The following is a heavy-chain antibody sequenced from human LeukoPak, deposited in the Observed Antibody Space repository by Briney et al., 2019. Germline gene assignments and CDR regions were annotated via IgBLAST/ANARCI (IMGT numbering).Heavy chain of an antibody. CDR2: ISSSSSYI. Sequence: GGSLRLSCAASGFTFSSYSMNWVRQAPGKGLEWVSSISSSSSYIYYADSVKGRFTISRDNAKNSLYLQMNSLRAEDTAVYYCARDRFQYSAILDYWGQGTLVTVSS. D-gene: IGHD6-6*01. J-gene: IGHJ4*02. V-gene: IGHV3-21*01. CDR3: ARDRFQYSAILDY. CDR1: GFTFSSYS.